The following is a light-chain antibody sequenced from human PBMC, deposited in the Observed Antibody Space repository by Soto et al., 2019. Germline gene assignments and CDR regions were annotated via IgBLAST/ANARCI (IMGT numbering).Light chain of an antibody. V-gene: IGKV1-39*01. CDR3: QQIYSAPLT. CDR1: QSISSY. J-gene: IGKJ4*01. CDR2: AAS. Sequence: DIQMTQSPSSLSASVVDRFTITFLASQSISSYLNWYQQKPGKAPKLLIYAASSLQSGVPSRFSGSGSETEFTLSISSLQPEDFATYFCQQIYSAPLTFGGGTK.